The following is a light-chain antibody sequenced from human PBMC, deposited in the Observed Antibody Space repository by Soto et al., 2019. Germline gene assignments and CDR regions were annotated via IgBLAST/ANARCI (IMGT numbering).Light chain of an antibody. V-gene: IGLV2-14*01. Sequence: LTQPASVSGSPGQSITISCTGTSSDVGGFNYVSWYQQYPGKAPTLMIFQVSSRSSGVSNRFFGSKSGNTASLTISGLQAEDEAEYYCSSYTSTSTFYVFGTGTKVTVL. CDR3: SSYTSTSTFYV. CDR2: QVS. J-gene: IGLJ1*01. CDR1: SSDVGGFNY.